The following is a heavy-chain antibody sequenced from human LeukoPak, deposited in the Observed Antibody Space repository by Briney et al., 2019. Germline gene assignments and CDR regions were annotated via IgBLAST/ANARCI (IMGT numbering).Heavy chain of an antibody. V-gene: IGHV3-7*01. Sequence: PGGSLRLSCAASGFTVSSNYMSWVRQAPGKGLEWVANIKQDGSEKYYVDSVKGRFTISRDNAKNSLYLQMNSLRAEDTAVYYCARDNGYYDILTGLWYYYYYMDVWGKGTTVTVSS. D-gene: IGHD3-9*01. J-gene: IGHJ6*03. CDR2: IKQDGSEK. CDR1: GFTVSSNY. CDR3: ARDNGYYDILTGLWYYYYYMDV.